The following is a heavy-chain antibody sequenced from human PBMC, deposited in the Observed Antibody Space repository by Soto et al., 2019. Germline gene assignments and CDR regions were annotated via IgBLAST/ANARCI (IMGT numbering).Heavy chain of an antibody. CDR1: GFTFSNAW. D-gene: IGHD3-22*01. CDR2: IKSKTDGGTT. J-gene: IGHJ6*02. Sequence: GGSLRLSCAASGFTFSNAWMNWVRQAPGKGLEWVGRIKSKTDGGTTDYAAPVKGRFTISRDDSKNTLYLQMNSLKTEDTAVYYCTTDRRSYYDSSGYLYSYYGMDVWGQGTTVTVSS. CDR3: TTDRRSYYDSSGYLYSYYGMDV. V-gene: IGHV3-15*07.